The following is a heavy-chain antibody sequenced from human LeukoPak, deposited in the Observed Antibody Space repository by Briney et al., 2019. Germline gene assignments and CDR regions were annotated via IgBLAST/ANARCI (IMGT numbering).Heavy chain of an antibody. J-gene: IGHJ4*02. V-gene: IGHV3-53*01. D-gene: IGHD5-24*01. Sequence: GGSLRLSCTASEFTVSRNYMLWVHQAPGKGLEWVSLIFSNGDTHYADSVKGRFTISRDTSKNTVYLQMNGLRVEDTAMYYCTRDQMNYWGQGTLVTVSS. CDR2: IFSNGDT. CDR3: TRDQMNY. CDR1: EFTVSRNY.